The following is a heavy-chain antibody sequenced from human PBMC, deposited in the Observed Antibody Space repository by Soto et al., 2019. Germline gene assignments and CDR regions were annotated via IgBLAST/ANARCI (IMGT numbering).Heavy chain of an antibody. CDR2: IRGDGGQT. D-gene: IGHD3-9*01. CDR1: GFTFTSYG. CDR3: ARDVGLDSDDFFAY. J-gene: IGHJ4*02. Sequence: GGSLRLSCTASGFTFTSYGMGWVRQAPGKGLQWVSTIRGDGGQTHYTDSVKGRFSISRDNSKNTVYLQMDSLRAEDTAMYFCARDVGLDSDDFFAYWGQGTQVTSPQ. V-gene: IGHV3-23*01.